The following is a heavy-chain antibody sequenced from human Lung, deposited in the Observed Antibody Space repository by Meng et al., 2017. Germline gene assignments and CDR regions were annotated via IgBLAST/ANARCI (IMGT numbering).Heavy chain of an antibody. CDR2: IYHSGST. CDR3: ARGSITMVRGVSVFDP. J-gene: IGHJ5*02. D-gene: IGHD3-10*01. Sequence: QGQLQGPGPGLGKPSGTLSLTCAVSGGSISSSNWWSWVRQPPGKGLEWIGEIYHSGSTNYNPSLKSRVTISVDKSKNQFSLKLSSATAADTAVYYCARGSITMVRGVSVFDPWGQGTLVTVSS. CDR1: GGSISSSNW. V-gene: IGHV4-4*02.